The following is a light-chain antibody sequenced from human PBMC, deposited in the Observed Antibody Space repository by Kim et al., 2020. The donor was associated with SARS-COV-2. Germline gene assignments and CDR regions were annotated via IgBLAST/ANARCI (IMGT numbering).Light chain of an antibody. J-gene: IGKJ2*01. CDR2: DVS. CDR3: QQYDDIPPT. Sequence: GDRVTITCRASEDIHDLLNWFQQKPGRAPKLLIYDVSHLETGVPTRFSGSGSETEFILTISSLHPEDVATYYCQQYDDIPPTFGQGTKL. V-gene: IGKV1-33*01. CDR1: EDIHDL.